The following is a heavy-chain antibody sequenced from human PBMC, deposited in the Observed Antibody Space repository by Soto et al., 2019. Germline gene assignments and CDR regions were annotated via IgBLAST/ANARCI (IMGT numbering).Heavy chain of an antibody. CDR1: GVTFRNDA. CDR2: ISNSGSSS. D-gene: IGHD2-8*01. V-gene: IGHV3-23*01. J-gene: IGHJ5*02. CDR3: VNGIAAVSALQWFDP. Sequence: PGGSLRLSCAASGVTFRNDAMSWVRQAPGKGLEWVSTISNSGSSSYSADSVKGRFTISRENSKNTLYLQMHTLRGEDTALYHCVNGIAAVSALQWFDPWGQGTLVTV.